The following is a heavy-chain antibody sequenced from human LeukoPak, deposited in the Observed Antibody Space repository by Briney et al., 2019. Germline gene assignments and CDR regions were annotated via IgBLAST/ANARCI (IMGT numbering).Heavy chain of an antibody. D-gene: IGHD6-19*01. V-gene: IGHV3-48*03. J-gene: IGHJ5*02. Sequence: GGSLRLSCVASGFTFSSYEMNWVRQAPGKGLEWLSYIGSSDSTTHYADSVKGRFTISRDNAKNSLYPQMNSLRAEDTAVYYCARDPKGIAVAGTDWFDPWGQGTLATVSS. CDR3: ARDPKGIAVAGTDWFDP. CDR2: IGSSDSTT. CDR1: GFTFSSYE.